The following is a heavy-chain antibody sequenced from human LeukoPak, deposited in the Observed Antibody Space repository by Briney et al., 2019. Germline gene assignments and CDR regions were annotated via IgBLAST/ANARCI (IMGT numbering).Heavy chain of an antibody. V-gene: IGHV1-2*02. CDR3: ARDNSVEDTAWWFDP. J-gene: IGHJ5*02. CDR1: GYTFTGYN. Sequence: ASVKVSCKAAGYTFTGYNIHWVRQAPGQGLEWMGWINPNSGGTNYAQKFQGRVTMTRDMSTSTDYMELSSLRSEDTAVYYCARDNSVEDTAWWFDPWGQGTLVTVSS. CDR2: INPNSGGT. D-gene: IGHD4-23*01.